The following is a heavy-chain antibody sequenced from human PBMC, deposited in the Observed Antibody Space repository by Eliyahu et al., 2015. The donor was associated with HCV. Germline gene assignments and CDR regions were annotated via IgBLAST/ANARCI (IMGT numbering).Heavy chain of an antibody. CDR3: ARGMDDYGDYGDY. Sequence: EVQLVESGGGLVKPGGSLRXSCAASGXSFSSYSMNWVRQAPGKGLEWVSSISSSSTYIYYADSLKGRFTISRDNAKNSLYLQMNSLRAEDTAVYYCARGMDDYGDYGDYWGQGTLVTVSS. CDR1: GXSFSSYS. CDR2: ISSSSTYI. V-gene: IGHV3-21*01. D-gene: IGHD4-17*01. J-gene: IGHJ4*02.